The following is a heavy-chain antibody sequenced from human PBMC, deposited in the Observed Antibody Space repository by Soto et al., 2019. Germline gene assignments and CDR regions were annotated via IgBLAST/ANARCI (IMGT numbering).Heavy chain of an antibody. CDR1: GYTFTNYW. V-gene: IGHV5-51*01. J-gene: IGHJ6*02. D-gene: IGHD5-18*01. CDR3: ARHVGGDSYGSYGMDV. CDR2: IYPGGSET. Sequence: PAESLNISCKTSGYTFTNYWIAWVRQMPGKGLEWMGIIYPGGSETRYSPSFQGQVSISADKSITTAYLQWSSLKASDTAMYFCARHVGGDSYGSYGMDVWGQGTTVTVS.